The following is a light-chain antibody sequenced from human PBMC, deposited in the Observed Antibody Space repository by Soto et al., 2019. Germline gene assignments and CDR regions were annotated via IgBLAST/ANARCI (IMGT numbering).Light chain of an antibody. CDR3: QTWGTGTVV. CDR2: LNSDGSH. CDR1: SGHSSYA. V-gene: IGLV4-69*01. Sequence: QLVLTQSPSASASLGASVELTCTLSSGHSSYAIAWHQQQPEKGPRYLMKLNSDGSHSKGDGIPDRFSGSSSGAERYLTISSLQSEDEADYYCQTWGTGTVVFDGGTKLTVL. J-gene: IGLJ2*01.